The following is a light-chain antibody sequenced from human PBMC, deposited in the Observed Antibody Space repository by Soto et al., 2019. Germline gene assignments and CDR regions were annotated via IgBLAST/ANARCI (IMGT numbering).Light chain of an antibody. CDR3: QQSYSIPWT. J-gene: IGKJ1*01. V-gene: IGKV1-39*01. CDR2: AAS. CDR1: QSISSY. Sequence: VQITKSPKSLSASVGDRVTITCRASQSISSYLNWYQQKPGKAPKLLIYAASSLQSGVPSRFSGSGSGTDFTLTISSLQPEDFATYYCQQSYSIPWTFGQGTKVDI.